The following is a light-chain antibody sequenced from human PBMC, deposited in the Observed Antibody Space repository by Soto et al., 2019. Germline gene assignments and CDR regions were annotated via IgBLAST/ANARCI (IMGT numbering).Light chain of an antibody. J-gene: IGLJ3*02. CDR3: VSYTRPTPLGV. CDR1: NSDVGGYDY. Sequence: QSALTQPASVSGSPGQSITISCTGTNSDVGGYDYVSWYQQHPGKAPKLMIYEVSHRPSGVSTRFSGSRSGNTASLTISGPRAGDGGDYSCVSYTRPTPLGVSGGG. V-gene: IGLV2-14*01. CDR2: EVS.